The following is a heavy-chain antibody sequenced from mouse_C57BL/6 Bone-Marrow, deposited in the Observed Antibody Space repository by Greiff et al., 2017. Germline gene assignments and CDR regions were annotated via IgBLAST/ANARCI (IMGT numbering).Heavy chain of an antibody. V-gene: IGHV2-2*01. CDR2: IWSGGST. Sequence: VQLQESGPGLVQPSQSLSITCTVSGFSLTSYGVHWVRQSPGKGLEWLGVIWSGGSTDYNAAFISRLSISKDNSKSQVFFKMNSLQADDTAIYYCARDPTMITPYAMDYWGQGTSVTVSS. CDR1: GFSLTSYG. J-gene: IGHJ4*01. CDR3: ARDPTMITPYAMDY. D-gene: IGHD2-4*01.